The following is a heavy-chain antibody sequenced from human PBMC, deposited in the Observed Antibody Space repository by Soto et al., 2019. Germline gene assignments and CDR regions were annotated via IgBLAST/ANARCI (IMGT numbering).Heavy chain of an antibody. D-gene: IGHD6-6*01. CDR2: IYYSGST. CDR1: GGSISSSSYY. V-gene: IGHV4-39*01. CDR3: ARHGKSSSPRRQYYYYGMDV. J-gene: IGHJ6*02. Sequence: KPSETLSLTCTVSGGSISSSSYYWGWIRQPPGKGLEWIGSIYYSGSTYYNPSLKSRVTISVDTSKNQFSLKLSSVTAADTAVYYCARHGKSSSPRRQYYYYGMDVWGQGTTVTVSS.